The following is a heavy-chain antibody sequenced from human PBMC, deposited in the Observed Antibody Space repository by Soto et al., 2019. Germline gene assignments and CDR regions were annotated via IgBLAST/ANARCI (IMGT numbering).Heavy chain of an antibody. CDR3: ARGSSLIHYYYYYGMDV. CDR1: GGTFSSYA. D-gene: IGHD1-26*01. Sequence: QVQLVQSGAEVKKPGSSVKVSCKASGGTFSSYAISWVRQAPGQGLEWMGVIIPIFGTANYAQKFQGRVTISADESTSTAYMELSSLRSEDTAVYYCARGSSLIHYYYYYGMDVWGQGTTVTVSS. CDR2: IIPIFGTA. V-gene: IGHV1-69*01. J-gene: IGHJ6*02.